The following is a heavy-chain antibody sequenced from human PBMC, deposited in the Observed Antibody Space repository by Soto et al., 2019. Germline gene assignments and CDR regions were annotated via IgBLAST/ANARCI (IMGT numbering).Heavy chain of an antibody. Sequence: QVQLQESGPGLVKHSQTLSLTCTVSGGSISSGDYYWSWIRQPPGKGLEWIGYIYYSGSTYYNPSLKSRVTTSVDTSKNRVPLKLSSVTAADTAVYDCAHYSSGRAFDIWGQGTRVTVSS. CDR3: AHYSSGRAFDI. CDR1: GGSISSGDYY. CDR2: IYYSGST. J-gene: IGHJ3*02. V-gene: IGHV4-30-4*01. D-gene: IGHD6-19*01.